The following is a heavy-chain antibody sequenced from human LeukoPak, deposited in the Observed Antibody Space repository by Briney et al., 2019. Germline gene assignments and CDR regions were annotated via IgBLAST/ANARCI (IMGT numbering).Heavy chain of an antibody. Sequence: QAGGSLRLSCAASGFTFSNYVMHWVRQAPGKGLEYVSSISSNGGSTYYTNSVKGRFTISRDNSKNTLYLQMGSLRAEDMAVYYCAKGGSCSGATCYLTLFDYWGRGTLVTVSS. CDR1: GFTFSNYV. D-gene: IGHD2-15*01. CDR3: AKGGSCSGATCYLTLFDY. J-gene: IGHJ4*02. CDR2: ISSNGGST. V-gene: IGHV3-64*01.